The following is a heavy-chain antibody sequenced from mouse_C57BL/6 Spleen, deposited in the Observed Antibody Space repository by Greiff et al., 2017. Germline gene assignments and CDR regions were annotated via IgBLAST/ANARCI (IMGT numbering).Heavy chain of an antibody. CDR3: AREIYYGFDY. Sequence: VKLVESGPELVKPGASVKISCKASGYAFSSPWMNWVKQRPGKGLEWIGRIYPGDGDTNYNGKFKGKATLTADKSSSTAYMQLSSLTSEDSAVYFCAREIYYGFDYWGQGTTLTVSS. CDR2: IYPGDGDT. J-gene: IGHJ2*01. CDR1: GYAFSSPW. D-gene: IGHD2-1*01. V-gene: IGHV1-82*01.